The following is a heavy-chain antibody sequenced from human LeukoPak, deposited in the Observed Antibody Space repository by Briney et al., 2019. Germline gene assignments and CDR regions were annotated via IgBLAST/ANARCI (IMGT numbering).Heavy chain of an antibody. CDR3: ARQTQLDHFYYYYMDV. CDR2: INTNTGNP. CDR1: GYTFTTYA. V-gene: IGHV7-4-1*02. D-gene: IGHD5-18*01. Sequence: DSVKVSCKASGYTFTTYAMNWVRQAPGQGLEWMGWINTNTGNPTYAQGFTGRFVFSLDTSVSTAYLQISSLKAEDTAVYYCARQTQLDHFYYYYMDVWGKGTTVTVSS. J-gene: IGHJ6*03.